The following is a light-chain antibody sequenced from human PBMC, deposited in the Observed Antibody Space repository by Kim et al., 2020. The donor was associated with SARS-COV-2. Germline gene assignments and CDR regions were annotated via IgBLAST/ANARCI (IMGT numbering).Light chain of an antibody. Sequence: ASVGDRVTITCRASQGISSDFAWYQQKPGKAPKLLIFATSTLQSGVPSRFSGSGSGTDFTLTISNLQSEDFATYYCQQLNRYPLTFGGGTKVEIK. CDR2: ATS. V-gene: IGKV1-9*01. CDR3: QQLNRYPLT. CDR1: QGISSD. J-gene: IGKJ4*01.